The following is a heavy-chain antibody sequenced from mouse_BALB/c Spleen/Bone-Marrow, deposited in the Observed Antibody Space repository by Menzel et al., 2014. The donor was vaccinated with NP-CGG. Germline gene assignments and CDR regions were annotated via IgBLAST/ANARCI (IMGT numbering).Heavy chain of an antibody. CDR1: GFTFSSYA. Sequence: DVKLVESGGGLVKPGGSLKLSCAASGFTFSSYAMSWVRQTPEKRLEWVASINNGGSTYYPDSVKGRFTISRDNARNILFLQMSSLRSEDTAMYYCARERDYDWFAYWGQGTLVTVSA. J-gene: IGHJ3*01. D-gene: IGHD2-4*01. CDR2: INNGGST. CDR3: ARERDYDWFAY. V-gene: IGHV5-6-5*01.